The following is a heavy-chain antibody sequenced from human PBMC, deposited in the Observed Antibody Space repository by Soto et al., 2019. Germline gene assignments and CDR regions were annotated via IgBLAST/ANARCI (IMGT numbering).Heavy chain of an antibody. J-gene: IGHJ4*02. V-gene: IGHV1-3*01. CDR2: INAANGDT. Sequence: QVQFVQSGAEVKKPGASVKVSCKASGYSFGRYSMHWVRQARGQSLEWMGWINAANGDTIYSQKFQGRVTFGRDTFASTAYMELSSLRSEDTAIYYCARGGFEAVSTTGGDYWGQGTLVTVSS. CDR1: GYSFGRYS. D-gene: IGHD1-26*01. CDR3: ARGGFEAVSTTGGDY.